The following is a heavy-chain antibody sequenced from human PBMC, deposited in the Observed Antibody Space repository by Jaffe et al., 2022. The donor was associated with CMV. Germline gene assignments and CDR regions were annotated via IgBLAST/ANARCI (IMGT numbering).Heavy chain of an antibody. D-gene: IGHD2-15*01. V-gene: IGHV3-7*01. CDR3: SRPSRSVDGDY. J-gene: IGHJ4*02. Sequence: EVQLVESGGALVQPGGSLRLSCAASGFTFSRYWMTWVRQAPGKGPEWVAHIKEDGSEKYYVDSVKGRFTISRDNAENSLYLQMDSLRAEDTAMYYCSRPSRSVDGDYWGQGTLVTVSS. CDR2: IKEDGSEK. CDR1: GFTFSRYW.